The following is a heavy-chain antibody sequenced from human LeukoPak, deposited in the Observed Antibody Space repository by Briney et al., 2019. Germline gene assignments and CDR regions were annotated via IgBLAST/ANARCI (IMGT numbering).Heavy chain of an antibody. Sequence: PGGSLRPSFAASGFPPSNYWMHWVRQAPGKGLVWLSRITPDGTSTGYATSAKGRFTISRDNAENTLYLQMDDLSAEDTAVYYCTRELLGDYSGHSPSWGQGTLVTASS. J-gene: IGHJ4*02. D-gene: IGHD2-15*01. CDR1: GFPPSNYW. CDR3: TRELLGDYSGHSPS. CDR2: ITPDGTST. V-gene: IGHV3-74*01.